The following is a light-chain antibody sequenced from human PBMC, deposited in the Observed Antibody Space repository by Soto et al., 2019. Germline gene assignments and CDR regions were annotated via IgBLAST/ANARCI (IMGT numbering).Light chain of an antibody. J-gene: IGKJ5*01. CDR3: HQYYNYPLT. Sequence: DMQITQSPSNLCASVGDRVTMTCRASQSISSGLAWYGQQPGQAPKVLIYKASSSEDGFPSRFSGRGSGTDFTLTISSMQPGELETYYCHQYYNYPLTLGQGTR. CDR2: KAS. CDR1: QSISSG. V-gene: IGKV1-5*03.